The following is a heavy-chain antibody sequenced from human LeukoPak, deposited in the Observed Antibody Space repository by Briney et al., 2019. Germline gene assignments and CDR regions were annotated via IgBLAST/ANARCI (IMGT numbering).Heavy chain of an antibody. Sequence: GGSLKISCQGSGYRFTSYWIGWMRQMPGKGLEWMAIIFAGDSDARYNPSFQGQVSISVDKSISTAYLQWNSLKASDTAMYYCAIAGDSTTSCYRCFENWGQGTLVTVSS. CDR3: AIAGDSTTSCYRCFEN. CDR1: GYRFTSYW. V-gene: IGHV5-51*01. D-gene: IGHD2-2*01. CDR2: IFAGDSDA. J-gene: IGHJ4*02.